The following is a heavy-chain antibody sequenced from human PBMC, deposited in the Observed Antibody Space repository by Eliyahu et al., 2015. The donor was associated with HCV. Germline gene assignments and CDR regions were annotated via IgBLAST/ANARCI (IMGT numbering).Heavy chain of an antibody. J-gene: IGHJ4*02. CDR2: IYSGGST. CDR3: ARGDYDFWSGYYPPHY. V-gene: IGHV3-66*01. CDR1: GFTVSSNY. D-gene: IGHD3-3*01. Sequence: EVQLVESGGGLVQPGGSLRLSCAASGFTVSSNYMSWVRQAPGKGLEWVSVIYSGGSTYYADSVKGRFTISRDNSKNTLYLQMNSLRAEDTAVYYCARGDYDFWSGYYPPHYWGQGTLVTVSS.